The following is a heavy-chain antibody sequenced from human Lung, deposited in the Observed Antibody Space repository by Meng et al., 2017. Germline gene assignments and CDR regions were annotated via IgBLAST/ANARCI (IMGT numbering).Heavy chain of an antibody. J-gene: IGHJ4*02. D-gene: IGHD4-11*01. CDR3: ARGPTTMAHDFDY. V-gene: IGHV4-34*01. CDR2: INHSGST. Sequence: QGRLQLWGDGLLKPSETLALTRVFSGGSFSDYYWSWIRQPPGKGLEWIGEINHSGSTNYNPSLESRATISVDTSQNNLSLKLSSVTAADSAVYYCARGPTTMAHDFDYWGQGTLVTVSS. CDR1: GGSFSDYY.